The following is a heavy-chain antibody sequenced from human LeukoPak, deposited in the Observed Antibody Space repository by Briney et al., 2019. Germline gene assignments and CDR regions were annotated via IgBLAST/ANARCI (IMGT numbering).Heavy chain of an antibody. CDR1: GFTFSTSY. D-gene: IGHD3-22*01. CDR3: ARDLNYYDSSGYGH. CDR2: IYSGGSP. Sequence: GGSLRLSCAASGFTFSTSYMSCVRQAPGKGLEWVSVIYSGGSPYYADSVKGRFTISRDNSKNTLYLQMNSLRAEDTAVYYCARDLNYYDSSGYGHWGQGTLVTVSS. J-gene: IGHJ4*02. V-gene: IGHV3-53*01.